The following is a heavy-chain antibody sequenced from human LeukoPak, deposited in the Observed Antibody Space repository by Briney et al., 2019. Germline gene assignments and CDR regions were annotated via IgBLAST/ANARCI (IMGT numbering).Heavy chain of an antibody. CDR1: GGTFSSYA. CDR3: ASLVATIDYYYYYMDV. Sequence: SVKVSCKASGGTFSSYAISWVRQAPGQGLEWMGGIIPIFGTANYAQKFRGRVTITADKSTSTAYMELSSLRSEDTAVYYCASLVATIDYYYYYMDVWGKGTTVIVSS. D-gene: IGHD5-12*01. J-gene: IGHJ6*03. CDR2: IIPIFGTA. V-gene: IGHV1-69*06.